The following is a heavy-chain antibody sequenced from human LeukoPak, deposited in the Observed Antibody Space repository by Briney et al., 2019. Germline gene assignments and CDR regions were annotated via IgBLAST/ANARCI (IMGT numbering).Heavy chain of an antibody. CDR1: GGSISSSSYY. CDR3: ARDRGYQDY. D-gene: IGHD3-22*01. V-gene: IGHV4-39*07. Sequence: SETLSLTCTVSGGSISSSSYYWGWIRQPPGKGLEWIGSIYYSGSTYYNPSLKSRVTISVDTSKNQFSLKLSSVTAADTAVYYCARDRGYQDYWGQGTLVTVSS. CDR2: IYYSGST. J-gene: IGHJ4*02.